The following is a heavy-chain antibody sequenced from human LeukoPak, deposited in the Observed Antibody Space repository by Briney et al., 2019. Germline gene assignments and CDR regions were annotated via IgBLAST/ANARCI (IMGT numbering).Heavy chain of an antibody. CDR1: GFSFSAYI. CDR2: ISSNGGST. CDR3: ARGYCTNGVCYTDY. J-gene: IGHJ4*02. D-gene: IGHD2-8*01. Sequence: GGSLRLSCVASGFSFSAYIMHWVRQAPGKGLEYVSAISSNGGSTYYANSVRGRFTISRDNSKNTLYLQMGSLRAEDMAVYYCARGYCTNGVCYTDYWGQGTLVTVSS. V-gene: IGHV3-64*01.